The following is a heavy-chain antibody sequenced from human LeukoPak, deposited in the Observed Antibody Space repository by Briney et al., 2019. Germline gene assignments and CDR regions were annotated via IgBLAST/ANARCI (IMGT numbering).Heavy chain of an antibody. Sequence: PGGSLRLSCAVSGFTFSSYAMSWVRQAPGKGLEWVSDISGSGGSTYYADSVKGRFTISRDNSKNTLYLQMNSLRAEDTAVYYCARVIFQEVALDYWGQGTLVTVSS. CDR3: ARVIFQEVALDY. V-gene: IGHV3-23*01. CDR1: GFTFSSYA. D-gene: IGHD2/OR15-2a*01. J-gene: IGHJ4*02. CDR2: ISGSGGST.